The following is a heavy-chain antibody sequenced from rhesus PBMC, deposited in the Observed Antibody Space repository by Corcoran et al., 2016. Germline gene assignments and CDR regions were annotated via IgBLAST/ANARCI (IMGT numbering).Heavy chain of an antibody. V-gene: IGHV3-32*01. D-gene: IGHD6-19*01. Sequence: EVQLVESGGGLVKPGGSLRLSCAAPGFPSGNADLIWIRQAPGKGLEWVVYINSSGGSTYYADSGKSRFTISRDNSKNTLSLQMNSLRAEDTAVYYCATREQQIPFFDYWGQGVLVTVSS. CDR3: ATREQQIPFFDY. CDR1: GFPSGNAD. J-gene: IGHJ4*01. CDR2: INSSGGST.